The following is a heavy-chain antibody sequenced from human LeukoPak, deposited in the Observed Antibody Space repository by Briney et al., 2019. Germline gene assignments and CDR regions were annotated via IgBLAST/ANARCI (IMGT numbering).Heavy chain of an antibody. D-gene: IGHD6-13*01. CDR1: GYSISSGYY. J-gene: IGHJ6*03. CDR2: IYHSGST. CDR3: ARGVAAAGTSNSFYYYYYMDV. Sequence: SETLSLTCTVSGYSISSGYYWGWIRQPPGKGLEWIGSIYHSGSTYYNPSLKSRVTISVDTSKNQFSLKLSSVTAADTAVYYCARGVAAAGTSNSFYYYYYMDVWGKGTTVTVSS. V-gene: IGHV4-38-2*02.